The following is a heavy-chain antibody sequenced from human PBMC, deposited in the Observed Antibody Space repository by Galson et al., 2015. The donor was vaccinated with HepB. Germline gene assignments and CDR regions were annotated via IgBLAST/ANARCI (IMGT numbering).Heavy chain of an antibody. CDR3: ARSPLRFLDWLPYYDYYYMDV. V-gene: IGHV7-4-1*02. CDR1: GYTFTDYV. D-gene: IGHD3-3*01. CDR2: MNTNTGKP. J-gene: IGHJ6*03. Sequence: SVKVSCKASGYTFTDYVVNWVRQAPGQGLEWMGWMNTNTGKPTYAPGFAGRFVFSLDTSVTTAYLQISRLETDDTAVYYCARSPLRFLDWLPYYDYYYMDVWGEGTTVTVSS.